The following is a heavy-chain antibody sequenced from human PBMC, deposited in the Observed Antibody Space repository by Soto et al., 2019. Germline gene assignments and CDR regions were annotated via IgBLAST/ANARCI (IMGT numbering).Heavy chain of an antibody. CDR1: GGSISSSSYY. D-gene: IGHD3-10*01. J-gene: IGHJ4*02. CDR2: IYYSGST. CDR3: ARRYYGSGSYFSRLTAESNDY. Sequence: SETLSLTCTVSGGSISSSSYYWGWIRQPPGKGLEWIGSIYYSGSTYYNPSLKSRVTISVDTSKNQFSLKLSSVTAADTAVYYCARRYYGSGSYFSRLTAESNDYWGQGTLVTVSS. V-gene: IGHV4-39*01.